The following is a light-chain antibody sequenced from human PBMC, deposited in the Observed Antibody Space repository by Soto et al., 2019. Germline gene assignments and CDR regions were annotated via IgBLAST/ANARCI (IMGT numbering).Light chain of an antibody. Sequence: QSALTQPPSVSGSPGQSVTISCTGTSSDVGGYNYVSWYQQHPGKAPKLMIYEVTKRPSGVPERFSGSKSGNTASLTISGLQAEDEADYYCCSYAGSYSSYVFGTGTKLTVL. CDR2: EVT. J-gene: IGLJ1*01. CDR1: SSDVGGYNY. CDR3: CSYAGSYSSYV. V-gene: IGLV2-11*01.